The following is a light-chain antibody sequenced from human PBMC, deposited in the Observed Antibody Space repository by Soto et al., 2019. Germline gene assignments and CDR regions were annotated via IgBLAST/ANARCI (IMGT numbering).Light chain of an antibody. Sequence: EIVMTQSPGTLSVSPGERATLSCRASQSVRSKLAWYQQKPGQAPRLLIYDASTRATGIPTRFSGSGSGTEVTLTISSLQSEDFAVYDCQQYNNCPPITFGQGTRLEIK. V-gene: IGKV3-15*01. CDR2: DAS. CDR3: QQYNNCPPIT. J-gene: IGKJ5*01. CDR1: QSVRSK.